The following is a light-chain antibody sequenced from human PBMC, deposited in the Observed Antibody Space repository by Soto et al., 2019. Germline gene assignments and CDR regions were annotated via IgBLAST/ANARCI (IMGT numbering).Light chain of an antibody. J-gene: IGKJ1*01. V-gene: IGKV3-20*01. CDR1: QSVSSSY. Sequence: EIVLTQSPGTLSLSPGERATLSCRASQSVSSSYLVWYQQKPGQATRLLIYGASSRATGIPDRFSGSGSGTDFTLTISRLEPEDFSVYYCQQYGSSPLTFGQGTKVEIK. CDR3: QQYGSSPLT. CDR2: GAS.